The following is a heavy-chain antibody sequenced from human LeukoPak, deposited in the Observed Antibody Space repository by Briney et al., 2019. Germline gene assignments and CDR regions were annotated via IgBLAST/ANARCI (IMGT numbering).Heavy chain of an antibody. CDR1: GFTFSSYG. CDR3: AKDSRIQLWLMGTYDAFDI. D-gene: IGHD5-18*01. V-gene: IGHV3-30*18. CDR2: ISYDGSNK. J-gene: IGHJ3*02. Sequence: GRSLRLSCAASGFTFSSYGMHWVRQAPGKGLEWVAVISYDGSNKYHADSVKGRFTISRDNSKNTLYLQMNSLRAEDTAVYYCAKDSRIQLWLMGTYDAFDIWGQGTMVTVSS.